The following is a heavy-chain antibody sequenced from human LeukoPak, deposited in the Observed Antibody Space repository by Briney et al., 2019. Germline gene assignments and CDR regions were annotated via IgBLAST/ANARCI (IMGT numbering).Heavy chain of an antibody. V-gene: IGHV1-69*13. D-gene: IGHD6-19*01. CDR1: GYTFTSYG. Sequence: ASVKVSCKASGYTFTSYGISWVRQAPGQGLEWMGGIIPIFGTANYAQKFQGRVTITADESTSTAYMELSSLRSEDTAVYYCARGPGSQWLKYYYYYYYMDVWGKGTTVTISS. CDR2: IIPIFGTA. J-gene: IGHJ6*03. CDR3: ARGPGSQWLKYYYYYYYMDV.